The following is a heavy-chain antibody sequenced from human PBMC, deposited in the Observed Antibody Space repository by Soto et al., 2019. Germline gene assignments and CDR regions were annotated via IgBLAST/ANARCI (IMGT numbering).Heavy chain of an antibody. J-gene: IGHJ5*02. D-gene: IGHD6-13*01. CDR1: PTSQNSYH. CDR2: SHSSGST. CDR3: ARDQGVAAAGITWFDP. Sequence: PSQTLPRTCTLSPTSQNSYHWSWIRQPAGKTLAWLGHSHSSGSTNYNPSLKSRVTMSVDTSKNQFSLRLMSLTTADTAVYYCARDQGVAAAGITWFDPWGQGSLVTVS. V-gene: IGHV4-4*07.